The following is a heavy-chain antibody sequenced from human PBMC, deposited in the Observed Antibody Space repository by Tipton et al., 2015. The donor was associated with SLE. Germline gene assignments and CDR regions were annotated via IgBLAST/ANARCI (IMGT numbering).Heavy chain of an antibody. Sequence: TLSLTCTVSGGSISSYYWSWIRQPPGKGLEWIGEIYHSGSTNYNPSRRSRVTISVDTSKNQFSLKLSSVTAADTAVYYCARGRGYWGQGTLVTVSS. CDR3: ARGRGY. J-gene: IGHJ4*02. CDR2: IYHSGST. V-gene: IGHV4-59*12. CDR1: GGSISSYY.